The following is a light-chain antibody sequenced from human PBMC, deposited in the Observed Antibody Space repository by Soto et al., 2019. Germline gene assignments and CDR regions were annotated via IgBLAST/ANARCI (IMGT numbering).Light chain of an antibody. CDR3: SSYTSSNTWV. V-gene: IGLV2-14*01. CDR1: SSDVGGYNY. CDR2: EVT. Sequence: QLVLTQPASVSGSPGQSIAISCTGTSSDVGGYNYVAWYQQHPGKAPKLMIYEVTKRPSGVSDRFSASKSGNTASLTISGLQAEDEADYYCSSYTSSNTWVFGGGTKLTVL. J-gene: IGLJ3*02.